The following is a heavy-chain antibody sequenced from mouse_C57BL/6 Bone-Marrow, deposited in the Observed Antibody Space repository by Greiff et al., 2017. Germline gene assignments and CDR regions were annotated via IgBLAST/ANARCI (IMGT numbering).Heavy chain of an antibody. CDR1: GFTFSDYY. CDR3: AKMIKGWFAY. CDR2: ISNSGGST. V-gene: IGHV5-12*01. J-gene: IGHJ3*01. Sequence: EVKLLESGAGLVQPGGSLKLSCAASGFTFSDYYMYWDRQTPEQRLEWIAYISNSGGSTYYPDTVKGRFTISRDNANNTPYLQMRRLKSDNTAMYYYAKMIKGWFAYWGQGNLVTVSA. D-gene: IGHD2-4*01.